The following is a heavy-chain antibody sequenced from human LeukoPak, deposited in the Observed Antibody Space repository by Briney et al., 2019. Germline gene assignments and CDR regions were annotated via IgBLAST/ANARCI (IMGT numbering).Heavy chain of an antibody. CDR3: ARGLLSGDSFGYYNYYMDV. CDR2: FIPIFRTA. J-gene: IGHJ6*03. D-gene: IGHD5-18*01. CDR1: GGTFNSYI. Sequence: SVKVSCKTSGGTFNSYIISWVRQAPGQGLEWMEGFIPIFRTAKYAQNFQGRVTFSSDGSTSTAYMELSSLISEDTAVYYCARGLLSGDSFGYYNYYMDVWGKGTTVTVSS. V-gene: IGHV1-69*13.